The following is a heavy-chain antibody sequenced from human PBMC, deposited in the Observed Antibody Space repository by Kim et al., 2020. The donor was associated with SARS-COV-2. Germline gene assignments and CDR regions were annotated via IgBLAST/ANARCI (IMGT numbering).Heavy chain of an antibody. CDR3: ARSWDY. J-gene: IGHJ4*02. V-gene: IGHV1-2*02. CDR2: PNRGGT. Sequence: PNRGGTTYAQKFQGRAPMTRDTSTSTAYMELSRLRSDDTAVYYCARSWDYWGQGTLVTVSS.